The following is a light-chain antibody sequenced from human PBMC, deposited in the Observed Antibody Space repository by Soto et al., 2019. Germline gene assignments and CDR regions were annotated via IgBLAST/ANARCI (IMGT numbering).Light chain of an antibody. CDR3: QQYGNSYI. J-gene: IGKJ2*01. V-gene: IGKV3-20*01. CDR2: SAS. CDR1: QTVSSNY. Sequence: ETVLTQSPGTLSLSPGERATLSCRASQTVSSNYLAWYQQKPGQAPRLLIYSASSRATGIPDRFSGSGSRTDFTITISTLEPEDFAVYYCQQYGNSYIFGRGTKLEIK.